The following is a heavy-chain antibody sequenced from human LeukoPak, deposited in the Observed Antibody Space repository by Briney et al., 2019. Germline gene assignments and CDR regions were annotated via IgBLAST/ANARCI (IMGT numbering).Heavy chain of an antibody. J-gene: IGHJ4*02. D-gene: IGHD2-15*01. CDR1: GFTFSSSW. CDR3: ARSVDKRFDY. Sequence: GGSLRLSCAASGFTFSSSWMTWVRQAPGKGLEWVAHIKDDGTEDYYVDSVKGRFTISRDNAKNTVNLQMNSLRAEDTALYYCARSVDKRFDYRGQGTLVTVSS. CDR2: IKDDGTED. V-gene: IGHV3-7*02.